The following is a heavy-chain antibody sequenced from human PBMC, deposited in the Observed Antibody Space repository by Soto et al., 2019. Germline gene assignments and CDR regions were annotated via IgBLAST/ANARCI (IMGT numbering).Heavy chain of an antibody. Sequence: SETLSLTCTVSGGSVTSYYWSWIRQPPGKGMEWIGYLYYSGSTSYNPSLKSRVTMSVDMSKNQFSLTLTSVTAADTAAYYCARGPEYTQIASYHYGLDGWGQGTTVTVSS. V-gene: IGHV4-59*02. CDR1: GGSVTSYY. CDR2: LYYSGST. J-gene: IGHJ6*02. CDR3: ARGPEYTQIASYHYGLDG. D-gene: IGHD1-1*01.